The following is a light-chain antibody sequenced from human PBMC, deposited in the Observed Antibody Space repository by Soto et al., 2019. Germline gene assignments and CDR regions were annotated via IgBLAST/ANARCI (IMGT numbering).Light chain of an antibody. V-gene: IGKV1-5*01. CDR1: QTISTY. Sequence: DIQMTQSPSSLSASVGDRVTITCLASQTISTYLNWYQQKPGKAPRLLIYDASSVLSGVPSRFSGSGSGTEFTLTISSLQPEDFATYYCHHYNSYSGTVGQGAKVDI. CDR3: HHYNSYSGT. CDR2: DAS. J-gene: IGKJ1*01.